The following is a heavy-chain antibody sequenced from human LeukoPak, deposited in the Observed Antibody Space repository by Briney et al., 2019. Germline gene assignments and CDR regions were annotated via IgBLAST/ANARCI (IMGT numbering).Heavy chain of an antibody. V-gene: IGHV3-43D*03. CDR3: AKDYGYSNDWYLIDY. CDR2: ITWNGFST. Sequence: GGSLRLSCEASGFTFDDYAMHWVRQTPEKGLEWLGLITWNGFSTYYADSVRGRFTISRDNSKNSLYLQMNSLSTDDTALYYCAKDYGYSNDWYLIDYWGQGTLVTVSS. D-gene: IGHD6-19*01. J-gene: IGHJ4*02. CDR1: GFTFDDYA.